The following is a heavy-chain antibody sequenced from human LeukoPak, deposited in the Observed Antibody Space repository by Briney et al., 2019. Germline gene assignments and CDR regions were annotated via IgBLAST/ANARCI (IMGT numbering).Heavy chain of an antibody. J-gene: IGHJ3*02. CDR3: ARYVDIVATIKHAFDI. D-gene: IGHD5-12*01. CDR1: GGSISSYY. CDR2: IYHSGST. V-gene: IGHV4-59*01. Sequence: SETLSLTCTVSGGSISSYYWSWIRQPPGKGLEWIGYIYHSGSTNYNPSLKSRVTISVDTSKNQFSLKLSSVTAADTAVYYCARYVDIVATIKHAFDIWGQGTMVTVSS.